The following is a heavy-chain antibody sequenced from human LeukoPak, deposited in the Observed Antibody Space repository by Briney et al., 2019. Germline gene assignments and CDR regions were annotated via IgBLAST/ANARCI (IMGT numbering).Heavy chain of an antibody. Sequence: GGSLRLSCAASGFTFSSYAMSWVRQAPGKGLEWVSSISGSGSNTHYADSVKGRFTISRDNSKNTLYLQMNSLRAEDTAVYYCAKDYYGSGSSKRRRDYYYYMDVWGKGTTVTISS. CDR2: ISGSGSNT. CDR3: AKDYYGSGSSKRRRDYYYYMDV. D-gene: IGHD3-10*01. J-gene: IGHJ6*03. V-gene: IGHV3-23*01. CDR1: GFTFSSYA.